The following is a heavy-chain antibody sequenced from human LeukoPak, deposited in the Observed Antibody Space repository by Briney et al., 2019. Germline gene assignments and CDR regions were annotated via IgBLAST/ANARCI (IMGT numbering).Heavy chain of an antibody. CDR2: IYYSGST. CDR3: AKVNTEWELPEGAFDY. J-gene: IGHJ4*02. Sequence: SETLSLTCTVSGGSISSSSYYWGWIRQPPGKGLEWIGSIYYSGSTYYNPSLKSRVTISVDTSKNQFSLKLSSVTAADTAVYYCAKVNTEWELPEGAFDYWGQGTLVTVSS. D-gene: IGHD1-26*01. CDR1: GGSISSSSYY. V-gene: IGHV4-39*01.